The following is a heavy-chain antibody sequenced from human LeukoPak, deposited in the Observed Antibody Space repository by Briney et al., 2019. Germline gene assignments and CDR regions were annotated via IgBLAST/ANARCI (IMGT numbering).Heavy chain of an antibody. J-gene: IGHJ4*02. CDR2: ISSSSSYI. V-gene: IGHV3-21*01. CDR1: GFTFSSYS. CDR3: ARDRYSYGYSNY. D-gene: IGHD5-18*01. Sequence: GGSLRLSCAASGFTFSSYSMNWVRQAPGKGLEWVSSISSSSSYIYYADSVKGRFTISRDNAENSLYLQMNSLRAEDTAVYYCARDRYSYGYSNYWGQGTLVTVSS.